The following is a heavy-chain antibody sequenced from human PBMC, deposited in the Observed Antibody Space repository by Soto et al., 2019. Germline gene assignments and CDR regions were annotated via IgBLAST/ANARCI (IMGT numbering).Heavy chain of an antibody. CDR1: GFTFSNAW. D-gene: IGHD5-18*01. Sequence: PGGSLRLSCAASGFTFSNAWMSWVRQAPGKGLEWVGRIKSKTDGGTTDYAAPVKGRFTISRDDSKNTLYLQMNSLKTEDTAVYYCVVQLWSVTLGYWGQGTLVTVSS. V-gene: IGHV3-15*01. CDR2: IKSKTDGGTT. J-gene: IGHJ4*02. CDR3: VVQLWSVTLGY.